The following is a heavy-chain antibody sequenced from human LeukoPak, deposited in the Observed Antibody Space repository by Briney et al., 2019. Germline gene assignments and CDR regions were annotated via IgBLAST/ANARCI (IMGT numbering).Heavy chain of an antibody. D-gene: IGHD2-2*01. J-gene: IGHJ4*02. CDR2: IIPIFGTA. Sequence: GVSVKVSCKASGGTFSSYAISWVRQAPGQGLEWMGGIIPIFGTANYAQKFQGRVTITADESTSTAYMELSSLRSEDTAVYYCASYVCRYCSSTSLSLLWFGESFDYWGQGTLVTVSS. V-gene: IGHV1-69*13. CDR1: GGTFSSYA. CDR3: ASYVCRYCSSTSLSLLWFGESFDY.